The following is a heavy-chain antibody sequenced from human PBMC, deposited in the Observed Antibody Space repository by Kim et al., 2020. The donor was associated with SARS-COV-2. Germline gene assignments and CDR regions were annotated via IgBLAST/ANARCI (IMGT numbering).Heavy chain of an antibody. CDR3: ASRLAAAGIDY. Sequence: GGSLRLSCAASGFTFSSYAMHWVRQAPGKGLEWVAVISYDGSNKYYADSVKGRFTISRDNSKNTLYLQMNSLRAEDTAVYYCASRLAAAGIDYWGQGTLVTVSS. CDR2: ISYDGSNK. V-gene: IGHV3-30-3*01. CDR1: GFTFSSYA. D-gene: IGHD6-13*01. J-gene: IGHJ4*02.